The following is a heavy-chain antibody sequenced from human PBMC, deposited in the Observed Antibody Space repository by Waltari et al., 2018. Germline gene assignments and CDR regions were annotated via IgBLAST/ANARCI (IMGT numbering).Heavy chain of an antibody. V-gene: IGHV3-48*01. CDR2: ISSSSSTI. Sequence: EVPLVESGGGLVRPGVPLSLSCASSGFTFITYSMHSLRQAPGKGLEWVSYISSSSSTIYYADSVKGRFTISRDNAKNALYLQMNSLRAEDTAGYYCARDLVAAFFDYWGQGTLVTVSS. J-gene: IGHJ4*02. CDR3: ARDLVAAFFDY. D-gene: IGHD6-13*01. CDR1: GFTFITYS.